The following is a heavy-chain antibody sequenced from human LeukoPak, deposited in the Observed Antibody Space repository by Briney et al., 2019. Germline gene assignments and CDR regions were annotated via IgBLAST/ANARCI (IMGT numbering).Heavy chain of an antibody. V-gene: IGHV3-23*01. D-gene: IGHD3-16*01. Sequence: GGSLRLSCVASGISFSKYAMTWVRQAPGKGLEWVSSITVSGCHTHYADSVKGRFTISRDNSKNTLYLQMNSLRVEDTAVYYCAKDPNGDYVGAFDNWGQGTMVTVSP. CDR1: GISFSKYA. J-gene: IGHJ3*02. CDR3: AKDPNGDYVGAFDN. CDR2: ITVSGCHT.